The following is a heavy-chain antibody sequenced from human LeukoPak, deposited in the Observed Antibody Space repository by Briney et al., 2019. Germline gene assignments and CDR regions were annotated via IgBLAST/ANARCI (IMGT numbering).Heavy chain of an antibody. D-gene: IGHD3-10*01. J-gene: IGHJ3*02. Sequence: SETLSLTCTVSGVSISSYYWSWIRQPPGKGLEWIGYIYYSGSTNYNPSLKSRVTISVDTSKNQFSLKLSSVTAADTAVYYCAREAGSGSSLDAFDIWGQGTMVTVSS. CDR1: GVSISSYY. CDR2: IYYSGST. CDR3: AREAGSGSSLDAFDI. V-gene: IGHV4-59*01.